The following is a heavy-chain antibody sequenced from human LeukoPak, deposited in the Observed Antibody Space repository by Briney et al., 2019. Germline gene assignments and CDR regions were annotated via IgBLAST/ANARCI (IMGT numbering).Heavy chain of an antibody. CDR3: ARDQGTSYYGMDV. CDR1: GFTFGSYW. Sequence: GGSLRLSCAASGFTFGSYWMSWVRQAPGKGLEWVANIKQDGSEKYYVDSVKGRFTISRDNAKNSLYLQMNSLRAEDTAVYYCARDQGTSYYGMDVWGKGTTVTVSS. CDR2: IKQDGSEK. V-gene: IGHV3-7*03. D-gene: IGHD2-2*01. J-gene: IGHJ6*04.